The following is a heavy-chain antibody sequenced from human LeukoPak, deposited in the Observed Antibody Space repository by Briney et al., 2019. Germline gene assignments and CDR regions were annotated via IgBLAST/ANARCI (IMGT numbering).Heavy chain of an antibody. Sequence: PGESLRLSCVASGFAFSAYALSWVRHTPGKGLEWVSTVGGSGGRTFYADSVKVRFTISRDNSKKTVSLQMNSLRVDDTAVYYCAKGGAAMTDAPHGDVVTTTLDGFDIWGQGSMVTVSS. CDR1: GFAFSAYA. CDR2: VGGSGGRT. D-gene: IGHD2-21*02. V-gene: IGHV3-23*01. CDR3: AKGGAAMTDAPHGDVVTTTLDGFDI. J-gene: IGHJ3*02.